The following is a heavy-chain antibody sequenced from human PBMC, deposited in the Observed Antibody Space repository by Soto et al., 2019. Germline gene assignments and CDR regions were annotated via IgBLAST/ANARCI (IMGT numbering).Heavy chain of an antibody. Sequence: PWGSLRLSCAASGFTFSSYAMSWVRQAPGKGLEWVSAISGSGGSTYYADSVKGRFTISRDNSKNTLYLQMNSLRAEDTAVYYRAKLKYDSSGQFDYWGQGTLVTVSS. CDR3: AKLKYDSSGQFDY. CDR1: GFTFSSYA. V-gene: IGHV3-23*01. D-gene: IGHD3-22*01. J-gene: IGHJ4*02. CDR2: ISGSGGST.